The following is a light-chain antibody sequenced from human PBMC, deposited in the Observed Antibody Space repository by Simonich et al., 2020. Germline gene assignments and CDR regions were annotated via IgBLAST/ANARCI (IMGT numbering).Light chain of an antibody. CDR3: QQNDNIPIT. V-gene: IGKV1-33*01. Sequence: DIQMTQSPSSLSASVGDRVTITCRASQSISSYLNWYQQKPGKAPNLLIYAASSLQSGVPSSSSGSGSGTDSTFTISSLQPNDIATYYCQQNDNIPITFGQGTRLEIK. CDR2: AAS. J-gene: IGKJ5*01. CDR1: QSISSY.